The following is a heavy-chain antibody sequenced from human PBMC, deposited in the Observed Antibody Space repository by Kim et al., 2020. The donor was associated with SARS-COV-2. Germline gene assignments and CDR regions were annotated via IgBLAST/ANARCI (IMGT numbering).Heavy chain of an antibody. J-gene: IGHJ6*01. D-gene: IGHD5-18*01. CDR2: IFYGGST. CDR3: ARGSSDTSMALWRNYYYGMDV. CDR1: GDSISTYD. V-gene: IGHV4-59*13. Sequence: SETLSLTCTVSGDSISTYDWNWIRQPPGKGLEWIGYIFYGGSTDYNPSLKSRVTISVDTSKNQFSLKLRSVTVADTAVYYCARGSSDTSMALWRNYYYGMDV.